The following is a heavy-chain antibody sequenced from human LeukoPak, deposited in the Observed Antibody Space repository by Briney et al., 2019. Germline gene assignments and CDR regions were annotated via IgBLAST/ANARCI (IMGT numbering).Heavy chain of an antibody. V-gene: IGHV5-51*01. CDR3: ARLEGYYDSSGYYRTWFDP. CDR2: IYPGDSDT. J-gene: IGHJ5*02. Sequence: GESLKISCKGSGYSFTSYWIGWVRQMPGKGLEWMGIIYPGDSDTRYSPSFQGQVTISADKSISTAYLQWSSLKASDTAIYHCARLEGYYDSSGYYRTWFDPWGQGTLVTVSS. CDR1: GYSFTSYW. D-gene: IGHD3-22*01.